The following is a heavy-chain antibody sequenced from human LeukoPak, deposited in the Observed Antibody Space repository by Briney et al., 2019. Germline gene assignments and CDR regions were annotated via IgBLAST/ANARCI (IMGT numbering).Heavy chain of an antibody. CDR2: FDPEDGET. CDR1: GYTLTELS. CDR3: ATVRRYCGGDCTLGYYFDY. D-gene: IGHD2-21*02. J-gene: IGHJ4*02. V-gene: IGHV1-24*01. Sequence: ASVKVSCKVSGYTLTELSMHWVRQAPGKGLEWMGGFDPEDGETIYAQKFQGRVTMTEDTSTDTAYMELSSLRSEDTAVYYCATVRRYCGGDCTLGYYFDYWGQGTLVTVPS.